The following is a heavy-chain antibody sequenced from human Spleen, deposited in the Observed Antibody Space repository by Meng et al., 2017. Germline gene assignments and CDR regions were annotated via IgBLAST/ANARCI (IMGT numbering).Heavy chain of an antibody. J-gene: IGHJ4*02. CDR2: IYYFGDT. CDR1: GGSISDRSYY. D-gene: IGHD5-18*01. CDR3: ARHKGNSYGYLYFDY. V-gene: IGHV4-39*01. Sequence: QLQLQESGPGLVKPSETLSLPCPVSGGSISDRSYYWGWIRQPPGKGLEWIGSIYYFGDTFYSPSLRSRVTISVDTSKNQFSLKLSSVTAADTAVFYCARHKGNSYGYLYFDYWGQGILVTVSS.